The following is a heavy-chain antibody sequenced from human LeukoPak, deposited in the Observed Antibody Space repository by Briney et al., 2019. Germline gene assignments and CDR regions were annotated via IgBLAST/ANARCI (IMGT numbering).Heavy chain of an antibody. V-gene: IGHV3-30-3*01. CDR3: ARGTEYGSGSYPFDY. Sequence: GGSLRLSCAASGFTFSSYAMHWVRQAPGKGLEWVAVISYDGSNKYYADSVMGRFTISRDNSKNTLYLQMNSLRAEDTAVYYCARGTEYGSGSYPFDYWGQGTLVTVSS. J-gene: IGHJ4*02. D-gene: IGHD3-10*01. CDR1: GFTFSSYA. CDR2: ISYDGSNK.